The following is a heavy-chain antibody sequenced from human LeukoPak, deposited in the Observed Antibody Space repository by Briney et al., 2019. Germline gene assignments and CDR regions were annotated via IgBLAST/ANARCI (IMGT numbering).Heavy chain of an antibody. CDR2: IYYSGST. D-gene: IGHD5-18*01. Sequence: PSQTLSLTCTVSGGSISSGGYYWSWIRQHPGMGLEWIGYIYYSGSTYYNPSLKSRVTISVDTSKNQFSLKLSSVTAADTAVYYCARGDVDTAMVTWGQGTLVTVSS. J-gene: IGHJ5*02. V-gene: IGHV4-31*03. CDR3: ARGDVDTAMVT. CDR1: GGSISSGGYY.